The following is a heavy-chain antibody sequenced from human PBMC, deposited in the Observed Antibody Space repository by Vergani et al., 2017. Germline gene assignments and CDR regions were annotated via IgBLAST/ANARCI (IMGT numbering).Heavy chain of an antibody. CDR3: VKVAGCYENFFDS. Sequence: EVQLLESGGSLKQPGGSVRLSCAASGFTFSTYAMHWVRQAPGKGLEWVSALTGGGGITYYADSFKGRFIISRDNSRDTLYLQMNSLRPEDTSTYYCVKVAGCYENFFDSWGQGTLVTVSS. CDR1: GFTFSTYA. CDR2: LTGGGGIT. D-gene: IGHD1-26*01. V-gene: IGHV3-23*01. J-gene: IGHJ4*02.